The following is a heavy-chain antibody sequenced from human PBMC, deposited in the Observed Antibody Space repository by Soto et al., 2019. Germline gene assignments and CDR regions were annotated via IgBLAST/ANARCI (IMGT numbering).Heavy chain of an antibody. CDR1: GGSFSGYY. V-gene: IGHV4-34*01. J-gene: IGHJ6*02. Sequence: NPSETLSLTCAVYGGSFSGYYWSWIRQPPGKGLEWIGEINHSGSTNYNPSLKSRVTISVDTSKNQFSLKLSSVTAADTAVYYCARGLGYCSSTSCYWRYGMDVWGQGTTVTVS. CDR2: INHSGST. D-gene: IGHD2-2*01. CDR3: ARGLGYCSSTSCYWRYGMDV.